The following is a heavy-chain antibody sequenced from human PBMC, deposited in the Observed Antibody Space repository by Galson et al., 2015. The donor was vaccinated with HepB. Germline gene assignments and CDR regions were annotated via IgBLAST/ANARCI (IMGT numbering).Heavy chain of an antibody. CDR1: GYTFDDYA. Sequence: SLRLSCAASGYTFDDYAMHWVRQAPGKGLEWVSGISWNSGSIGYADSVKGRFTISRDNSKNTLDLHMNNLRAEDTAVYYCARDVSGWNGWFDPWGQGTLVTVSS. J-gene: IGHJ5*02. CDR2: ISWNSGSI. CDR3: ARDVSGWNGWFDP. V-gene: IGHV3-9*01. D-gene: IGHD6-19*01.